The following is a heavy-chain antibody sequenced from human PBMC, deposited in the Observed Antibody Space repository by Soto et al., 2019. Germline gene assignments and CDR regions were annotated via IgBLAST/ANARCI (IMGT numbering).Heavy chain of an antibody. Sequence: VQLLQSGGGLVQPGGSLRVSCAASGFSVNNYYMSWVRQAPGKGLEWVSTINSGSSTFYADSVKGRFIISRDNSKNTLFLQMDSLRAEDTAVYYCRVHNIVVVPAADFDYCVQGTLVTVSS. CDR2: INSGSST. V-gene: IGHV3-66*01. J-gene: IGHJ4*02. D-gene: IGHD2-2*01. CDR3: RVHNIVVVPAADFDY. CDR1: GFSVNNYY.